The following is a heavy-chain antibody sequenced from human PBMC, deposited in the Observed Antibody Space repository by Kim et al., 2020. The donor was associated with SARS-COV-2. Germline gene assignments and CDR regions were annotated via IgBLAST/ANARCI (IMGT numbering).Heavy chain of an antibody. Sequence: SETLSLTCTVSGGSISSYYWSWIRQPPGKGLEWIGYIYYSGSTNYNPSLKSRVTISVDTSKNQFSLKLSSVTAADTAVYYCARSKLYCSSTSCYTFWFDPWGQGTLVTVSS. CDR2: IYYSGST. D-gene: IGHD2-2*02. J-gene: IGHJ5*02. CDR1: GGSISSYY. V-gene: IGHV4-59*08. CDR3: ARSKLYCSSTSCYTFWFDP.